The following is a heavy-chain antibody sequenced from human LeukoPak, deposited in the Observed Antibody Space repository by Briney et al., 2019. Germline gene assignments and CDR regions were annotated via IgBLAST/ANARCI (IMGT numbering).Heavy chain of an antibody. CDR1: GGSIRSYY. V-gene: IGHV4-59*01. D-gene: IGHD6-13*01. J-gene: IGHJ4*02. Sequence: SETLSLTCTVSGGSIRSYYWSWIRQPPGKGLEWIGYIYYSGSTNYNPSLKSRVTISVDTSKNQFSLKLSSVTAADTAVYYCARETIAAAGTAYYFDYWGQGTLVTVSS. CDR2: IYYSGST. CDR3: ARETIAAAGTAYYFDY.